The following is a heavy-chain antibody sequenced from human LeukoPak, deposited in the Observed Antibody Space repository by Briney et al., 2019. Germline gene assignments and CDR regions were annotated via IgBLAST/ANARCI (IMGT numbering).Heavy chain of an antibody. J-gene: IGHJ5*02. CDR2: INHSGST. D-gene: IGHD6-6*01. Sequence: SETLSLTCAVYGGSFSGYYWSWIRQPPGKGLEWIGEINHSGSTNYNPSLKSRVTISVDTSKNQFSLKVTSVTAADTALYYCARHISAASSDNWFDPWGQGTLVTVSS. CDR3: ARHISAASSDNWFDP. V-gene: IGHV4-34*01. CDR1: GGSFSGYY.